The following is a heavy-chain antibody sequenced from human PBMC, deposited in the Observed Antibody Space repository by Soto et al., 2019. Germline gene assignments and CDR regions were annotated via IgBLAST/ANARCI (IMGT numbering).Heavy chain of an antibody. CDR3: ARGVSGYCTNGECRPSNWFDS. CDR1: GGSISSGGYS. D-gene: IGHD2-8*01. CDR2: IYHSGST. J-gene: IGHJ5*01. V-gene: IGHV4-30-2*01. Sequence: PSETLSLTCAVSGGSISSGGYSWSWIRQPPGKGLEWIGYIYHSGSTYYNPSLKSRVTISVDRSKNQFSLKLSSVTAADTAVFYCARGVSGYCTNGECRPSNWFDSRAQRTLVSDSS.